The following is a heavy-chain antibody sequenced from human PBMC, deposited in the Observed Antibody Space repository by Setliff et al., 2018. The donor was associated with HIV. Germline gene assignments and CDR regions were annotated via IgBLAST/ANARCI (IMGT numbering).Heavy chain of an antibody. V-gene: IGHV3-21*05. CDR1: GFTSSSHS. CDR3: ARELVGATNPLDY. Sequence: GGSLRLSCAASGFTSSSHSMDWVRQAPGKGLEWVSYIGSGSSLKSYADSVKGRFTISRDNAKNLLYLDMRSLRVDDTAVYYCARELVGATNPLDYWGQGTVVTVSS. CDR2: IGSGSSLK. D-gene: IGHD1-26*01. J-gene: IGHJ4*02.